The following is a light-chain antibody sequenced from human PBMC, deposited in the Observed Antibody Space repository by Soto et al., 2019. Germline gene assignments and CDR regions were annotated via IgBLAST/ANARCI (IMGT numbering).Light chain of an antibody. Sequence: SYELTQPSSLSVSKGQTARITCSGDVLSKKYARWFQQKPGQAPVLVIYKDSERPSGIPERFSGSSSVTTVTLTISGAQVEDEADYYCYSAADNNLGVFGGGTKLTVL. V-gene: IGLV3-27*01. CDR1: VLSKKY. J-gene: IGLJ3*02. CDR2: KDS. CDR3: YSAADNNLGV.